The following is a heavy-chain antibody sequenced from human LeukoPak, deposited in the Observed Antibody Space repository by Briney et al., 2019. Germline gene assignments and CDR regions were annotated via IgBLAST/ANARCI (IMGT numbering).Heavy chain of an antibody. CDR2: VSGSGVTT. CDR3: ARIASYGDRGYYFDR. D-gene: IGHD4-17*01. J-gene: IGHJ4*02. Sequence: GGSLRLSCAASGFTFGNYGMTWVRQAPGKGLEWVSAVSGSGVTTYYADSVKGRFTISRDNSKNTLFLQMNSLRAEDTAVYYCARIASYGDRGYYFDRWGQGALVTVSS. CDR1: GFTFGNYG. V-gene: IGHV3-23*01.